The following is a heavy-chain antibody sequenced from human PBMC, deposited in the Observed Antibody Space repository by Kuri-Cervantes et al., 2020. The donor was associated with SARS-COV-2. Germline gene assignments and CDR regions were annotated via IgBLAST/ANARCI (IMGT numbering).Heavy chain of an antibody. Sequence: SVKVSCKASGGTFSSYAISWVRQAPGQGLEWMGRIIPILGTANYAQKFQGRVTITADKSTSTAYMELSSLRSEDTAVYYCAPYGGGRIAVAGWGQGTLVTVSS. J-gene: IGHJ4*02. CDR1: GGTFSSYA. D-gene: IGHD6-19*01. V-gene: IGHV1-69*04. CDR3: APYGGGRIAVAG. CDR2: IIPILGTA.